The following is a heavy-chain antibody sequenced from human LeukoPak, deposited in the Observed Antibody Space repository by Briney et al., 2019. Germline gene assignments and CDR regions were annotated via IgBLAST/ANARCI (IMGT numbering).Heavy chain of an antibody. CDR2: IYTSGST. CDR3: ARDRRDGYKIYYYYYYMDV. D-gene: IGHD5-24*01. CDR1: GGSISSYY. V-gene: IGHV4-4*07. Sequence: SETLSLTCTVSGGSISSYYWSWIRQPAGKRLEWIGRIYTSGSTNYNPSLKSRVTMSVDTSKNQFSLKLSSVTAADTAVYSCARDRRDGYKIYYYYYYMDVWGKGTTVTISS. J-gene: IGHJ6*03.